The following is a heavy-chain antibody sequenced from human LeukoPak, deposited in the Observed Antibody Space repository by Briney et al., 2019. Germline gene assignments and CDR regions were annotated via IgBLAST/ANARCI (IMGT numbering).Heavy chain of an antibody. CDR3: AKVWSLRLISGIDY. J-gene: IGHJ4*02. Sequence: PGGSLRLSCAASGFTFSSYVMHWVRQAPGKGLEWVAFIRYDGSNKYYADSVKGRFTISRDNSKNTLYLQMNSLRAEDTAVYYCAKVWSLRLISGIDYWGQGTLVTVSS. D-gene: IGHD5/OR15-5a*01. V-gene: IGHV3-30*02. CDR2: IRYDGSNK. CDR1: GFTFSSYV.